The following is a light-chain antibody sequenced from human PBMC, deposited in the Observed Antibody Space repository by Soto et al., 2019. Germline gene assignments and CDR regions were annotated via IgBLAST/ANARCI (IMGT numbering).Light chain of an antibody. J-gene: IGKJ1*01. CDR1: QDISNF. V-gene: IGKV1-17*03. Sequence: DIQMTQSPSDMSASVGDRVTITYRASQDISNFLVWFQQRPGKVPKRLMYSANRLESGVPSRFSGSGSWTEFTRTISSLQPEDFATYYCLQHKSYPRTFGQGTKVEIK. CDR3: LQHKSYPRT. CDR2: SAN.